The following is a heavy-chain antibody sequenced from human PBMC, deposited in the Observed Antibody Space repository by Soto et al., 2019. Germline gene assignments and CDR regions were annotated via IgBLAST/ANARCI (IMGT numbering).Heavy chain of an antibody. CDR1: GFSLTTSGVG. CDR2: IYWDDDK. Sequence: SGPTLVNPTQTLTLTCTFSGFSLTTSGVGVGWIRQPPGKALEWLALIYWDDDKRYTPSLKSRLTITKDTSKNQVVLRMTNMDPVDTATYYCARDSSDWYGFDYWGQGTLVTVSS. D-gene: IGHD6-19*01. CDR3: ARDSSDWYGFDY. J-gene: IGHJ4*02. V-gene: IGHV2-5*02.